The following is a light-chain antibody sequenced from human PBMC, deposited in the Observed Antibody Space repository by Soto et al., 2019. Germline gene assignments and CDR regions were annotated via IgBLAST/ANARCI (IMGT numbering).Light chain of an antibody. J-gene: IGKJ1*01. V-gene: IGKV4-1*01. CDR3: QQYYGSPPRT. Sequence: DIVMTQSPDSLAVSLGERATINCKSSQNILYSSNNKNYLAWYQQKPGQPPKLLISWASTREFGVPDRFSGSRSGTDFTLTISSLQAEDVAVYYCQQYYGSPPRTFGQGTKVEIK. CDR1: QNILYSSNNKNY. CDR2: WAS.